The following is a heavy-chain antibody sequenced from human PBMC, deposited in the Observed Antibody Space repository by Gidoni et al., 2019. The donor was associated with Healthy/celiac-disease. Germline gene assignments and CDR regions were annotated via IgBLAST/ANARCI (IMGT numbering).Heavy chain of an antibody. Sequence: QVQLVQSGAEVKKPGASVKVSCKASGYTFTSYDINWVRQATGQGLEWMGWMNPNSGNTGYAQKFQGRVTMTRNTSISTAYMELSSLRSEDTAVYYCARGGELRYFDWLPNNWFDPWGQGTLVTVSS. CDR3: ARGGELRYFDWLPNNWFDP. V-gene: IGHV1-8*01. CDR2: MNPNSGNT. CDR1: GYTFTSYD. D-gene: IGHD3-9*01. J-gene: IGHJ5*02.